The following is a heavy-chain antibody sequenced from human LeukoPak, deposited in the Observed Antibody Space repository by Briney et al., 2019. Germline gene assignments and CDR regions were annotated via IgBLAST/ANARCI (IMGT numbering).Heavy chain of an antibody. Sequence: PGGSLRLSGAASGFTFSSYSMNWVRQAPGKGLEWVSSISSSSSYLYYADSVKGRFTISRDNAKNSPYLQMNSLRAEDTAVYYCARDFRLILAAFDIWGQGTMVTVSS. CDR2: ISSSSSYL. J-gene: IGHJ3*02. CDR1: GFTFSSYS. V-gene: IGHV3-21*01. CDR3: ARDFRLILAAFDI.